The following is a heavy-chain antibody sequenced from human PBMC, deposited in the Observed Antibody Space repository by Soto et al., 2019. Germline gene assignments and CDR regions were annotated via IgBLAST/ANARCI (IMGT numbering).Heavy chain of an antibody. CDR3: VRGQPHRITIFEVVIRSYDYGMDV. D-gene: IGHD3-3*01. CDR2: INYRGST. CDR1: GGSFTGYY. J-gene: IGHJ6*02. Sequence: SETLSLTCAVYGGSFTGYYWTWIRQTPGKGLEWIGEINYRGSTYYNPSLESLITMAVDTSKNQFSLKLISVTAADTAVYFCVRGQPHRITIFEVVIRSYDYGMDVWGQGTTVTVSS. V-gene: IGHV4-34*01.